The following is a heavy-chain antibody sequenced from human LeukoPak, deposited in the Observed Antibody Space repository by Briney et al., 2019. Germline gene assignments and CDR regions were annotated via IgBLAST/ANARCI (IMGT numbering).Heavy chain of an antibody. CDR3: ARVILKYYGSGPFDY. J-gene: IGHJ4*02. D-gene: IGHD3-10*01. CDR2: IKQDGSAI. Sequence: PGGSLRLSCAASGFIFSGYSMSWVRQAPGKGLEWVAHIKQDGSAISYVDSVKGRFTISRDNAKNSLYLQMNSLRDEDTAVYYCARVILKYYGSGPFDYWGQGTLVTVSS. V-gene: IGHV3-7*05. CDR1: GFIFSGYS.